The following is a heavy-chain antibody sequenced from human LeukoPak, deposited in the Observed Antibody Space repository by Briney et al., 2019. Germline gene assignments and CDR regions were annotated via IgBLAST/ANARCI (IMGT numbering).Heavy chain of an antibody. V-gene: IGHV1-69*05. CDR1: GGTFNNYA. J-gene: IGHJ5*02. CDR2: IIPIFGTA. CDR3: ARGVPTAMAIGWFDP. D-gene: IGHD5-18*01. Sequence: SVNVSCKASGGTFNNYAISWVRQAPGQGGEWVGGIIPIFGTANYAQKFQGRVTNNRDESTSTAYMELSSLRSEDTAVYYCARGVPTAMAIGWFDPWGQGTLVTVSS.